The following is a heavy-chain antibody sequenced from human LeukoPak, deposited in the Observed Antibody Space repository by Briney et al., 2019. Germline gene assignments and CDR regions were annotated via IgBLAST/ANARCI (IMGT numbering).Heavy chain of an antibody. CDR1: GGTFSSYA. D-gene: IGHD6-13*01. CDR2: IIPIFGTA. J-gene: IGHJ4*02. Sequence: SVKVSCKASGGTFSSYAISWVRQAPGQGLEWMGGIIPIFGTANYAQKFQGRVTITADESTSTAYMELSSLRSEDTAVYYCARDLGAAAGTIDYWGQGTLVTVSS. CDR3: ARDLGAAAGTIDY. V-gene: IGHV1-69*13.